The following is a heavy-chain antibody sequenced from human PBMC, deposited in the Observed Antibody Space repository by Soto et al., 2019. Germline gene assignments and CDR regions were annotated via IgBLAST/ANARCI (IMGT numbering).Heavy chain of an antibody. D-gene: IGHD3-10*01. CDR1: GDTFKNSV. Sequence: QVQLVQSGVEVKKPGSSVRVSCKASGDTFKNSVISWVRQAPGQGLEWMGGTIPLFGTTDYAQKFQGRLTIKTDGSTTPVDMEVSRLTSEATAVYYCVAELDFGKLSVVWGEGTTVIVSS. J-gene: IGHJ6*01. V-gene: IGHV1-69*01. CDR3: VAELDFGKLSVV. CDR2: TIPLFGTT.